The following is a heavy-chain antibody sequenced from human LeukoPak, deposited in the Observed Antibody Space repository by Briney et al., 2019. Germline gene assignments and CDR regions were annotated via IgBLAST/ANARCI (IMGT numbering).Heavy chain of an antibody. J-gene: IGHJ4*02. V-gene: IGHV1-18*01. D-gene: IGHD3-22*01. CDR2: ISGYNGNT. Sequence: AASVKVSCKASGYTFTNYGINWVRQAPGQGLEWMGWISGYNGNTNYAQKLQGRVTMTTDTSTSTAYMELRSLRSDDTAVYYCARAFTMIVTGENFDYWGQGTLVTVSS. CDR3: ARAFTMIVTGENFDY. CDR1: GYTFTNYG.